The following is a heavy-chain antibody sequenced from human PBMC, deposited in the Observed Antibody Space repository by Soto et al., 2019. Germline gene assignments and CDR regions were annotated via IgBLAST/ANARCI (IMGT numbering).Heavy chain of an antibody. Sequence: QMQLQQWGAGLLKPSETLSLTCAVYGGSFSGYYWSWIRQPPGKGLEWIGEINHSGSTNYNPSLKSRVTKSVDRSKNQFFLKLGSVSAADTAVYYCASTFRSCCQNWFDPWGQGTLVTVSS. D-gene: IGHD2-15*01. V-gene: IGHV4-34*01. CDR1: GGSFSGYY. J-gene: IGHJ5*02. CDR3: ASTFRSCCQNWFDP. CDR2: INHSGST.